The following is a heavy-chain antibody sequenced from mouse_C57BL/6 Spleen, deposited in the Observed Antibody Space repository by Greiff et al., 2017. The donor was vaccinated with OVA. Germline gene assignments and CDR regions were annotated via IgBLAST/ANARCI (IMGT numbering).Heavy chain of an antibody. D-gene: IGHD2-4*01. CDR2: ILPGSGGT. CDR3: ARGYDDERYFDV. J-gene: IGHJ1*03. Sequence: QVQLQQSGAELMKPGASVKLSCKATGYTFTGYWIEWVKQRPGRGLEWIGEILPGSGGTNYNEKFKGKATFTADTSSNTAYMQLSSLTTEDSAIDNCARGYDDERYFDVWGTGTTVTVSS. CDR1: GYTFTGYW. V-gene: IGHV1-9*01.